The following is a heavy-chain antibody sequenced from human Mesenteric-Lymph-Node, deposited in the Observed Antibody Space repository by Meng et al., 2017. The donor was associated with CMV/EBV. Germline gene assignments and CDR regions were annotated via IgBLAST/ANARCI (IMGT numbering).Heavy chain of an antibody. CDR3: ARGGSSSWYLNY. J-gene: IGHJ4*02. CDR1: GFPISRNY. CDR2: VYKSGNT. Sequence: GESLKISCAASGFPISRNYMTWVRQAPGQGLEWVSIVYKSGNTYSADSVKGRFTISRDESKNTLYLQMDNLRVEDTAVYYCARGGSSSWYLNYWGQGTLVTVSS. D-gene: IGHD6-13*01. V-gene: IGHV3-53*01.